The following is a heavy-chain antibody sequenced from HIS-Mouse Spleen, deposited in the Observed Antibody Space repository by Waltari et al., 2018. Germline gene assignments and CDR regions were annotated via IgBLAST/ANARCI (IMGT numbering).Heavy chain of an antibody. CDR3: ARVLAVAGQSYYFDY. D-gene: IGHD6-13*01. CDR2: INHSGST. V-gene: IGHV4-34*01. Sequence: QVQLQQWGAGLLKPSETLSLTCAVYGGSFSGYYWSWIRQPPGKGLEWIGEINHSGSTNSNPSLKSRVTISVDTSKNQFSLKLSSVTAADTAVYYCARVLAVAGQSYYFDYWGQGTLVTVSS. CDR1: GGSFSGYY. J-gene: IGHJ4*02.